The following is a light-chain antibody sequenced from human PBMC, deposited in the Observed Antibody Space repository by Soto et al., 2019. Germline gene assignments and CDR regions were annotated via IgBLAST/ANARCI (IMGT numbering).Light chain of an antibody. CDR2: DAS. J-gene: IGKJ1*01. V-gene: IGKV3-20*01. Sequence: ENVLTHSPGTLSLSPGERDTLSCRTSQSVANNYLAWYKQKPGQPPRLLIYDASNRATGIPDRFSGSGSGTDFTLTINRLFPFDFAVFYCQLYAISPLTFRQGSMVDIK. CDR3: QLYAISPLT. CDR1: QSVANNY.